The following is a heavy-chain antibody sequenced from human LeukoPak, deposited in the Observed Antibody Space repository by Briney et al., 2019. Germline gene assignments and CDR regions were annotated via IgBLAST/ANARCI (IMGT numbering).Heavy chain of an antibody. Sequence: GGSLRLSSAASGFTFSSNARSRVRQAPGKGLEGVSAISGSGGSTYYAYSVKGRFTISRDNSTITLYLQMNSVRAEDTAVYYCARGVDYWGQGTLVTVSS. CDR3: ARGVDY. V-gene: IGHV3-23*01. CDR1: GFTFSSNA. J-gene: IGHJ4*02. CDR2: ISGSGGST. D-gene: IGHD3-16*01.